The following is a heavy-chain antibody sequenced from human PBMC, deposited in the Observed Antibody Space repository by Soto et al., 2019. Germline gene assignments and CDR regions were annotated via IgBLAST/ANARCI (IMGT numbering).Heavy chain of an antibody. V-gene: IGHV1-69*02. J-gene: IGHJ5*02. Sequence: QVQLVQSGAEVKKPGSSVKVSCRASGGTFSTSTISWLRQAPGQGLEWMGKITPMLDITKYTQKFQGRVTITADKTTGIANMELKTLRSEDTAVYYCARGGGGFGPCGQGTLVTVSS. CDR3: ARGGGGFGP. D-gene: IGHD3-16*01. CDR2: ITPMLDIT. CDR1: GGTFSTST.